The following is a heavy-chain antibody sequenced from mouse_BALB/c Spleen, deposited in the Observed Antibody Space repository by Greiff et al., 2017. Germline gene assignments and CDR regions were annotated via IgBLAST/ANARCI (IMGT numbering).Heavy chain of an antibody. V-gene: IGHV5-9-1*01. J-gene: IGHJ4*01. CDR2: ISSGGSYT. Sequence: EVMLVESGGGLVKPGGSLKLSCAASGFTFSSYAMSWVRQTPEKRLEWVATISSGGSYTYYPDSVKGRFTISRDNAKNTLYLQMSSLRSEDTAMYYCARPATVVATDAMDYWGQGTSVTVSS. D-gene: IGHD1-1*01. CDR1: GFTFSSYA. CDR3: ARPATVVATDAMDY.